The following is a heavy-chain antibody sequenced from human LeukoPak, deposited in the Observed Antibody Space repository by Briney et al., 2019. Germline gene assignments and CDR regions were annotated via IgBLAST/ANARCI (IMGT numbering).Heavy chain of an antibody. CDR2: IGGTGVRT. CDR1: GFTFRNSD. Sequence: GGSLRLSCAASGFTFRNSDMHWVRQAPGKGLEWVSTIGGTGVRTYYADSVKGRFTISRDNSKNTLYLQISSLRAEDTAVYFCAKDRLGGPYFFHYWGQGTLVTVSS. J-gene: IGHJ4*02. CDR3: AKDRLGGPYFFHY. V-gene: IGHV3-23*01. D-gene: IGHD3-16*01.